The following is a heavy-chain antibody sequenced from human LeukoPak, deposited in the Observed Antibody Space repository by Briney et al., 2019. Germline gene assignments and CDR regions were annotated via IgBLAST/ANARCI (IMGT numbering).Heavy chain of an antibody. Sequence: GESLKISCKGSGYTFSNYWIGWVRQMPGKGLEWMGLIYPGDSDTRYTPSFQGQVTISVDKSISTAYLQWNSLKASDTAIYYCARHVHYDTIGYKIYSYYYYMDVWGKGTTVTVSS. CDR2: IYPGDSDT. D-gene: IGHD3-22*01. CDR3: ARHVHYDTIGYKIYSYYYYMDV. V-gene: IGHV5-51*01. J-gene: IGHJ6*03. CDR1: GYTFSNYW.